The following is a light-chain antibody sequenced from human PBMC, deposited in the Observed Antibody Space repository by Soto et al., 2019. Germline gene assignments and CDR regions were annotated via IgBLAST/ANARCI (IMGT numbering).Light chain of an antibody. CDR1: QSISSY. V-gene: IGKV1-39*01. CDR3: RQSYSTLPFT. CDR2: AAS. Sequence: DVQMTQSPSSLSASVGDRVTITCRASQSISSYLNWYQQKPGKAPKLLIYAASILQSGVPSRISVSSSDTDFSLPIISMQQQDVAPNYCRQSYSTLPFTFGPGTKVDIK. J-gene: IGKJ3*01.